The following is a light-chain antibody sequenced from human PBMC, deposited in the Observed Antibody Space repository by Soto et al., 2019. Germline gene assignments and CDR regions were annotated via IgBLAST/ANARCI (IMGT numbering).Light chain of an antibody. CDR1: QSLSSY. Sequence: EIVLTQSPATLSLSPGERATPSCRASQSLSSYLAWYQQKPGQAPRLLIYDASNRATGIPARFSGSGSGTDFTLTISSLEPEDFAVYYCQQRSNWPTFGGGTKVEIK. CDR3: QQRSNWPT. J-gene: IGKJ4*01. CDR2: DAS. V-gene: IGKV3-11*01.